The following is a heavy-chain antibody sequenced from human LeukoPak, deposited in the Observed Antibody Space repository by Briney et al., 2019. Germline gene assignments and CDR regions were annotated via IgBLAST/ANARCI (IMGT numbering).Heavy chain of an antibody. V-gene: IGHV3-66*01. CDR1: GFTVSSNY. Sequence: GGSLRLSCAASGFTVSSNYMSWVRQAPGKGLEWVSVIYTGGSTYYADSVKGRFTISRDSSKNTLYLQMNSLRAEDTAVYYCARALQLWSPFDYWGQGTLVTVSS. CDR2: IYTGGST. CDR3: ARALQLWSPFDY. J-gene: IGHJ4*02. D-gene: IGHD5-18*01.